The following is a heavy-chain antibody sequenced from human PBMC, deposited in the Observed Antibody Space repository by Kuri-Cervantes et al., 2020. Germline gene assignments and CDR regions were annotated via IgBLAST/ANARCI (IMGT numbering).Heavy chain of an antibody. J-gene: IGHJ4*02. V-gene: IGHV4-34*01. CDR2: INHSGST. CDR1: GESLSVYY. Sequence: SETLSLTCAVYGESLSVYYWSWIRQPPGKGLEWIGEINHSGSTNYNPSLKSRVTISADTSKNQLSLKLSSVTAADTAVYYCARDKYFDYWGQGTLVTVSS. CDR3: ARDKYFDY.